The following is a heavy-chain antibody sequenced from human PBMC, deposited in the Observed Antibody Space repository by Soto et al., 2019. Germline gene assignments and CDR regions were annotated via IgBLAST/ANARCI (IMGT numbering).Heavy chain of an antibody. J-gene: IGHJ6*02. CDR1: GFTFSSYS. CDR3: ARDRRYYGMDV. D-gene: IGHD6-6*01. V-gene: IGHV3-48*01. Sequence: EVQLVESGGGLVQPGGSLRLSCAASGFTFSSYSMNWVRQAPGKGLEWVSYISSSSSTIYYADSVKGRFTISRDNAKNSLYLQMNSLSAEDTAVYYCARDRRYYGMDVWGQGTTVTVSS. CDR2: ISSSSSTI.